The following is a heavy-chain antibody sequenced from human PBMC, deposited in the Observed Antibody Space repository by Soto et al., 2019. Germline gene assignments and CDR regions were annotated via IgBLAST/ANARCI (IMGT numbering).Heavy chain of an antibody. CDR1: GGSISSGGYS. CDR3: ARGSYYDSSGYFGLYDY. Sequence: PSETLSLTCAVSGGSISSGGYSWSWIRQPPGKGLEWIGYIYHSGSTYYNPSLKSRVTISVDRSKNQFSLKLSSVTAADTAVYYCARGSYYDSSGYFGLYDYWGQGTLVTVSS. V-gene: IGHV4-30-2*01. D-gene: IGHD3-22*01. J-gene: IGHJ4*02. CDR2: IYHSGST.